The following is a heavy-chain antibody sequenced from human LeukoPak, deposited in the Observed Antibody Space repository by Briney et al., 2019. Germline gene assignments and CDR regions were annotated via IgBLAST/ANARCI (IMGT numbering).Heavy chain of an antibody. D-gene: IGHD3-10*01. J-gene: IGHJ4*02. CDR1: GFTFSSYS. CDR3: ASFRFGELAFDY. V-gene: IGHV3-21*01. CDR2: ISSSSSYI. Sequence: GGSLRLSCAASGFTFSSYSMNWVRQAPGKGLEWVSSISSSSSYIYYADSVKGRFTISRDNAKNSLYLQMNSLRAEDTAVYYCASFRFGELAFDYWGQGTLVTVSS.